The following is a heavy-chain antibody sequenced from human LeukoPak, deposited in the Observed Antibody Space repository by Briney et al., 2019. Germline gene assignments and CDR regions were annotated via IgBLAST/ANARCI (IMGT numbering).Heavy chain of an antibody. Sequence: SETLSLTCTVSGGSISSGVYSWSWIRQYLGKGLDWIGYIYYSESTYYNPSLKSRVTISVDTSKNQFSLKLSSVTAADTAVYYCATDYYDSSGYYFDAFDIWGQGTMVTVSS. D-gene: IGHD3-22*01. J-gene: IGHJ3*02. CDR3: ATDYYDSSGYYFDAFDI. V-gene: IGHV4-31*03. CDR2: IYYSEST. CDR1: GGSISSGVYS.